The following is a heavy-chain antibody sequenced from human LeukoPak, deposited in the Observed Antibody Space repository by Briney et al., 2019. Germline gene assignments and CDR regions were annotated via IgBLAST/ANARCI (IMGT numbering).Heavy chain of an antibody. CDR1: GYTFTSYG. CDR2: ISAYNGNT. V-gene: IGHV1-18*01. D-gene: IGHD3-10*01. J-gene: IGHJ4*02. CDR3: ARDRAAVDSYYFDY. Sequence: ASVKVSCKASGYTFTSYGISWVRQAPGQGLEWMGWISAYNGNTNYAQKLQGRVTMTTDTSTSTAYMELRSLRSDDTAVYYCARDRAAVDSYYFDYWGQGTLVTVSS.